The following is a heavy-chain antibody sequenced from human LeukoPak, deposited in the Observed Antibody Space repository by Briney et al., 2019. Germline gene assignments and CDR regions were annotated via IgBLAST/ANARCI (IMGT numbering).Heavy chain of an antibody. CDR3: ARIGYYYYYMDV. J-gene: IGHJ6*03. V-gene: IGHV4-34*01. CDR1: GFTFSTYG. CDR2: INHSGST. Sequence: GSLRLSCAASGFTFSTYGMSWVRQAPGKGLEWIGEINHSGSTNYNPSLKSRVTISVDTSKNQFSLKLNSVTAADTAVYYCARIGYYYYYMDVWGKGTTVTISS.